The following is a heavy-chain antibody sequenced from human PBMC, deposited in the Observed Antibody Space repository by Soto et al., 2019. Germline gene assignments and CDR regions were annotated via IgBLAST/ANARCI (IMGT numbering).Heavy chain of an antibody. D-gene: IGHD3-10*02. CDR3: ASGPYNYVFYGMAX. V-gene: IGHV4-39*01. J-gene: IGHJ6*02. CDR1: GDSISSINFY. CDR2: ISNSGST. Sequence: SETLSLTCSVSGDSISSINFYWGWIRQSPGRGLDWIGSISNSGSTFYNPSLKSRLYIYVDTSKNQLSLKLTSVTAAETAVYFCASGPYNYVFYGMAXWGHGTTVTVS.